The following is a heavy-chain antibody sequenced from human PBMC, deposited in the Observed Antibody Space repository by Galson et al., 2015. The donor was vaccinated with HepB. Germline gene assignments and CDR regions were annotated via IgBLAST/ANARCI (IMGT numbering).Heavy chain of an antibody. D-gene: IGHD3-3*01. CDR1: GFTFSSYA. Sequence: SLRLSCAASGFTFSSYAMSWVRQAPGKGLEWVSAISGSGGSTYYADSVKGRFTISRDNSKNTLYLQMNSLRAEDTAVYYRVKDSNTDTIFGVVIPDYWGQGTLVTVSS. J-gene: IGHJ4*02. CDR3: VKDSNTDTIFGVVIPDY. V-gene: IGHV3-23*01. CDR2: ISGSGGST.